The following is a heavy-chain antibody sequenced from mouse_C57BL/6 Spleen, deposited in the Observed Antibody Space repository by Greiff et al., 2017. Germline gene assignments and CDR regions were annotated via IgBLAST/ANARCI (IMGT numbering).Heavy chain of an antibody. CDR3: ARDYYGSSSYYFDY. J-gene: IGHJ2*01. V-gene: IGHV1-82*01. CDR2: IYPGDGDT. D-gene: IGHD1-1*01. Sequence: VQLQQSGPELVKPGASVKISCKASGYAFSSYWMNWVKQRPGKGLEWIGRIYPGDGDTNYNGKFKGKATLTADKSSSTAYMQRSSLTSEDSAVYFCARDYYGSSSYYFDYWGQGTTLTVSS. CDR1: GYAFSSYW.